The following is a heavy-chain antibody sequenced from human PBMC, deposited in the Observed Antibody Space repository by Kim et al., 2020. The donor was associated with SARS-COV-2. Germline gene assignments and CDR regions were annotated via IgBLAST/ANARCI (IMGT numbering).Heavy chain of an antibody. Sequence: GGSLRLSCAASGFTFSTYAMNWVRQAPGKGLEWVSTISGGGNAASYADSVKGRFTISRENYENKRNVQMKSLRAENEAVYFCSKANNRYYRCLDYWGQGT. J-gene: IGHJ4*02. CDR1: GFTFSTYA. CDR3: SKANNRYYRCLDY. D-gene: IGHD2-8*01. V-gene: IGHV3-23*01. CDR2: ISGGGNAA.